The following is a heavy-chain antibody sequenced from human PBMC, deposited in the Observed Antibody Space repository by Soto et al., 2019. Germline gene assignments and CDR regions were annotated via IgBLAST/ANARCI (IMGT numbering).Heavy chain of an antibody. D-gene: IGHD3-9*01. Sequence: GGSLRLSCAASGFTFSSYAMSWVRQAPGKGLEWVSAISGSGGSTYYADSVKGRFTISRDNSKNTLYLQMNSLRAEDTAVYYCANPAPDYDILTGYWWGMDVWGQGTTVTVS. CDR1: GFTFSSYA. CDR3: ANPAPDYDILTGYWWGMDV. V-gene: IGHV3-23*01. CDR2: ISGSGGST. J-gene: IGHJ6*02.